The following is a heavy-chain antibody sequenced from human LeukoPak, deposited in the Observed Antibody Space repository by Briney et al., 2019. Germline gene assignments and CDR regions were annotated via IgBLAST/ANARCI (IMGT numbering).Heavy chain of an antibody. Sequence: GRSLRLSCAASGFTFSNFGMHWVRQAPGKGLEWVAVISYDGSLEHYLDSVKGRFTISRDNSKNTLYLQMDSLRVEDTAVYYCAKKYSYGSGAGDALDIWGHGTLVTVSS. V-gene: IGHV3-30*18. J-gene: IGHJ3*02. CDR1: GFTFSNFG. CDR3: AKKYSYGSGAGDALDI. D-gene: IGHD3-10*01. CDR2: ISYDGSLE.